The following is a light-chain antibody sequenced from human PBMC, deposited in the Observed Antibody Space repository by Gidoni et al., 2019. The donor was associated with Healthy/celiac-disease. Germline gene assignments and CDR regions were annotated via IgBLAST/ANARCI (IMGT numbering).Light chain of an antibody. V-gene: IGLV3-1*01. CDR3: QAWDSSTYV. Sequence: SYELTQPPSVSVSPGQTDSITCSGDKLGDKYACWYQQKPGQSPVLVIYQDSKRPSGIPERFSGSNSGNTATQTISGTQAMDEADYYCQAWDSSTYVFGTGTKGTVL. CDR2: QDS. CDR1: KLGDKY. J-gene: IGLJ1*01.